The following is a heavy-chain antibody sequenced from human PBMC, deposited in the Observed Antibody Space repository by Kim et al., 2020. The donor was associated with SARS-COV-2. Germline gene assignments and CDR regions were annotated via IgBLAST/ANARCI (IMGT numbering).Heavy chain of an antibody. CDR2: INHSGST. J-gene: IGHJ4*02. V-gene: IGHV4-34*01. CDR1: GGSFSGYY. D-gene: IGHD5-18*01. Sequence: SETLSLTCAVYGGSFSGYYWSWIRQPPGKGLEWIGEINHSGSTNYNPSLKSRVTISVDTSKNQFSLKLSSVTAADTAVYYCARVCTAMSSGYFDYWGQGTLVTVSS. CDR3: ARVCTAMSSGYFDY.